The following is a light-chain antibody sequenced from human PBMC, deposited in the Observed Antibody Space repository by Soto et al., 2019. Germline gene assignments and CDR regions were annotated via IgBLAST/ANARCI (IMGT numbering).Light chain of an antibody. J-gene: IGLJ1*01. Sequence: SVLTQPASVSGSPGQSITISCTGTSSDVGGYNYVSWYQQHPGKAPKLMIYDVSNRPSGVSNRFSGSKSGNTASLTISGLQAEDEADYYCSSYTSSSTLCVFGTGPKVTVL. CDR3: SSYTSSSTLCV. CDR2: DVS. V-gene: IGLV2-14*01. CDR1: SSDVGGYNY.